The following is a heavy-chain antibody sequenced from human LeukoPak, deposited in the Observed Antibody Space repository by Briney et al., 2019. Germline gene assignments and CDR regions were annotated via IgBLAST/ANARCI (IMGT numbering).Heavy chain of an antibody. Sequence: ASVKVSCKASGYTFTSYGISWVRQAPGQGLEWMGWISAYNGNTNYAQKLQGRVTMTTDTSTSTAYMELRSLRSDDTAVYYCARAGRFVHYYYGMDVWGQGTTVTVSS. CDR2: ISAYNGNT. D-gene: IGHD3-10*02. V-gene: IGHV1-18*01. CDR3: ARAGRFVHYYYGMDV. CDR1: GYTFTSYG. J-gene: IGHJ6*02.